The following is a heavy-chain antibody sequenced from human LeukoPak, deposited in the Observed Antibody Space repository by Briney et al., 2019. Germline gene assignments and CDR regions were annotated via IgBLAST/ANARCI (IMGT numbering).Heavy chain of an antibody. Sequence: ASVKVSCKASGYTFTGYYMHWVRQAPGQGLEWMGWINPNSGGTNYARKFQGRVTMTRDTSISTAYMELSRLRSDDTAVYYCARNIAVAGINWFDPWGQGTLVTVSS. CDR3: ARNIAVAGINWFDP. CDR2: INPNSGGT. CDR1: GYTFTGYY. J-gene: IGHJ5*02. D-gene: IGHD6-19*01. V-gene: IGHV1-2*02.